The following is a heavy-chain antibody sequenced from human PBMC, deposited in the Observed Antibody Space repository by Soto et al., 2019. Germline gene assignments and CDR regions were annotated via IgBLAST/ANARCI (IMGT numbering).Heavy chain of an antibody. Sequence: ASVKVSCKASGGTFSSYAISWVRQAPGQGLEWMGGIIPIFGTANYAQKFQGRVTITADESTSTAYMELSSLRSEDTAVYYCATNYYDSSGYPSLGRYWGQGTLVTVSS. V-gene: IGHV1-69*13. CDR2: IIPIFGTA. CDR1: GGTFSSYA. CDR3: ATNYYDSSGYPSLGRY. D-gene: IGHD3-22*01. J-gene: IGHJ4*02.